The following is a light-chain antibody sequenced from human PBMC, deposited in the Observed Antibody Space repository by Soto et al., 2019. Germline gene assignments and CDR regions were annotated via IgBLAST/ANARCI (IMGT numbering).Light chain of an antibody. CDR3: QQYDDWLRLT. V-gene: IGKV3D-15*01. CDR2: GAS. CDR1: QSVAGD. J-gene: IGKJ4*01. Sequence: EIVLTQSPATLSGSPGERVTLSCMASQSVAGDLAWYQQKPGQAPRLLIFGASYRATGIPARFSGSGSGTEFNLTISSLQSEDFAVYFCQQYDDWLRLTFGGGTKVDI.